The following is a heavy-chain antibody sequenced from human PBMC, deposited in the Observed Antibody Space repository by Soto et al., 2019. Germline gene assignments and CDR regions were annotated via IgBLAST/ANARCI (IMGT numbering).Heavy chain of an antibody. Sequence: QVQLVQSGAEVMKPASSVKLSCTTSGGTFSSYAISWVRQAPGQGLEWMGGIVRIVDTTTYAQKFQGRVTITTDESTSTAYMELRRLRSDDTAVYYCVRVGAFPGCPDYWGQGTLVTVSS. V-gene: IGHV1-69*05. J-gene: IGHJ4*02. CDR2: IVRIVDTT. D-gene: IGHD6-19*01. CDR1: GGTFSSYA. CDR3: VRVGAFPGCPDY.